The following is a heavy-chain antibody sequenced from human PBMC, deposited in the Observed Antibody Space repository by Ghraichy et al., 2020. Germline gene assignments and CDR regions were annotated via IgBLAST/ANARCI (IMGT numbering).Heavy chain of an antibody. CDR3: AKIQPSDYVWGSYRYNERYFEY. CDR2: ISWNSGSI. D-gene: IGHD3-16*02. V-gene: IGHV3-9*01. Sequence: SLNISCAASGFTFDDYAIHWVRQAPGKGLEWVSGISWNSGSIGYADSVKGRFTISRDNAKNSLYLQMNSLRAEDTALYYCAKIQPSDYVWGSYRYNERYFEYWGQGTLVTVCS. CDR1: GFTFDDYA. J-gene: IGHJ4*02.